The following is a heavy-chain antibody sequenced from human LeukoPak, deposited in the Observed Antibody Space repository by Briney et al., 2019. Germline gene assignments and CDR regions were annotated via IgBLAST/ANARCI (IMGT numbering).Heavy chain of an antibody. V-gene: IGHV1-69*05. D-gene: IGHD5-12*01. CDR1: GGTFSSYA. J-gene: IGHJ6*03. CDR3: ASRPISGGGYEINYYYYCMDV. CDR2: IIPIFGTG. Sequence: ASVKVSCKASGGTFSSYAISWVRQAPGQGLEWMGGIIPIFGTGNYAQKFQGRVTITTDKSTSTAYMELSSLRSEDTAVYYCASRPISGGGYEINYYYYCMDVWGKGTTVTVSS.